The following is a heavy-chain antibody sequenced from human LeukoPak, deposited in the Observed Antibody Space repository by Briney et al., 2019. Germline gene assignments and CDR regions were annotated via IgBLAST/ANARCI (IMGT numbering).Heavy chain of an antibody. J-gene: IGHJ3*02. Sequence: PGGSLRLSCAASGFTFSSYSMNWVRQAPGKGREWVASISSSSSYIYYADSVKGRFTISRDNAKNSLYLQMNSLRAEDTALYYCAKAGYSYGYAYDAFDIWGQGTMVTVSS. V-gene: IGHV3-21*04. CDR3: AKAGYSYGYAYDAFDI. CDR2: ISSSSSYI. CDR1: GFTFSSYS. D-gene: IGHD5-18*01.